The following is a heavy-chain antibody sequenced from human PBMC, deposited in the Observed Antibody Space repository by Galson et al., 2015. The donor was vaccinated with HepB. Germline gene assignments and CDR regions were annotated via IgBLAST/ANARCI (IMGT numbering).Heavy chain of an antibody. D-gene: IGHD1-26*01. V-gene: IGHV3-73*01. CDR2: IRSEAANYAT. Sequence: SLRLSCAASGFTFSGSAIHWVRQAPGKGLEWVARIRSEAANYATADVESLKGRITISRADSRNTAYLHMNNLKTEDTAVYYCSRLGDFSGYSGRWGQGTLVTVSS. CDR3: SRLGDFSGYSGR. CDR1: GFTFSGSA. J-gene: IGHJ4*02.